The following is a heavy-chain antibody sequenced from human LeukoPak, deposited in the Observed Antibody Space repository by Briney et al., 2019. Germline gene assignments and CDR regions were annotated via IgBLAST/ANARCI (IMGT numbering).Heavy chain of an antibody. Sequence: GESLKISCQVSGYSFTDYWIGWVRQMPGKGLESMGIIYPADSDTTYSPSFQGQVTISADKSISTVYLQWSSLKASDTAMYYCARHRAAAEGGALDYWGQGTLVTVSS. J-gene: IGHJ4*02. CDR2: IYPADSDT. D-gene: IGHD6-13*01. V-gene: IGHV5-51*01. CDR3: ARHRAAAEGGALDY. CDR1: GYSFTDYW.